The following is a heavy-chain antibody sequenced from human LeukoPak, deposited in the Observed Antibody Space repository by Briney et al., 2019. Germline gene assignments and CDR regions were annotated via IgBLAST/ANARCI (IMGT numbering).Heavy chain of an antibody. J-gene: IGHJ5*02. CDR1: GFTFSSYA. V-gene: IGHV3-23*01. CDR3: AKNHQYYDFWSGYLDDP. CDR2: ISGSGGST. D-gene: IGHD3-3*01. Sequence: GGSLRLSCAASGFTFSSYAMGWVRQAPGKGLEWVSAISGSGGSTYYADSVKGRFTISRDNSKNTLYLQMNSLRAEDTAVYYCAKNHQYYDFWSGYLDDPWGQGTLVTVSS.